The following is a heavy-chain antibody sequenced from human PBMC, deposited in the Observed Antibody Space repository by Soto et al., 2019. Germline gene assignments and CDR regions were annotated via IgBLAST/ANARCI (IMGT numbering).Heavy chain of an antibody. Sequence: EVQLVESGGGLVQPGGSLRLSCAASGFTFSSYSMNWVRQAPGKGLEWVSSISSSSSYIYYADSVKGRFTISRDNAKNSLYLQMNSLRAEDTAVYYCARDFYDSSGHHDYWGQGTLVTVSS. CDR2: ISSSSSYI. J-gene: IGHJ4*02. CDR3: ARDFYDSSGHHDY. D-gene: IGHD3-22*01. CDR1: GFTFSSYS. V-gene: IGHV3-21*01.